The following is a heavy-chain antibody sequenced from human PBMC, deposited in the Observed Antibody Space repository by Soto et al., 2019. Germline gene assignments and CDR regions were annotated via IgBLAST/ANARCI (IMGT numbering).Heavy chain of an antibody. CDR2: IYHSGST. J-gene: IGHJ6*02. Sequence: SETLSLTCAVSGYSISSGYYWGWIRQPPGKGLEWIGSIYHSGSTYYNPSLKSRVTISVDTSKNQFPLKLSSVTAADTAVYYCAIVGYYYDSCGYFGPPTLDVWGQGTTVTVSS. CDR1: GYSISSGYY. D-gene: IGHD3-22*01. CDR3: AIVGYYYDSCGYFGPPTLDV. V-gene: IGHV4-38-2*01.